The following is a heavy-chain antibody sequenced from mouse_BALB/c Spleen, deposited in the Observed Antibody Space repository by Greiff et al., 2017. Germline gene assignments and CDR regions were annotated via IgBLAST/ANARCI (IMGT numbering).Heavy chain of an antibody. CDR3: ARYYGNYGYYYAMDY. CDR2: ISYSGST. V-gene: IGHV3-8*02. Sequence: EVKLVESGPSLVKPSQTLSLTCSVTGDSITSGYWNWIRKFPGNKLEYMGYISYSGSTYYNPSLKSRISITRDTSKNQYYLQLNSVTTEDTATYYCARYYGNYGYYYAMDYWGQGTSVTVSS. J-gene: IGHJ4*01. D-gene: IGHD2-1*01. CDR1: GDSITSGY.